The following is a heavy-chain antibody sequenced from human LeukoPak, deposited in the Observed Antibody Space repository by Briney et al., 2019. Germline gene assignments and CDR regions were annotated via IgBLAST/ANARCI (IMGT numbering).Heavy chain of an antibody. CDR1: GFTFRNFG. Sequence: PGRSLRLSCAASGFTFRNFGMHWVRQAPGKGLEWVAVIWYDGNNKYYADSVKGRFTISRDNSKNTLYLQMKSLRAEDTAVYYCARDYHCLDYWGQGTLVTVSS. CDR2: IWYDGNNK. J-gene: IGHJ4*02. CDR3: ARDYHCLDY. V-gene: IGHV3-33*08. D-gene: IGHD2-2*01.